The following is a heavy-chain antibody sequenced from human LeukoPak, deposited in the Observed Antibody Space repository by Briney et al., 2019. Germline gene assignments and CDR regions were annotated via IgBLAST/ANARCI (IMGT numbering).Heavy chain of an antibody. J-gene: IGHJ4*02. V-gene: IGHV1-18*01. CDR1: GYTFTSYG. D-gene: IGHD1-26*01. CDR2: ISAYNGNT. CDR3: ACTRPRGSYAPFDY. Sequence: GASVKVSCKASGYTFTSYGISWVRQAPGQGLEWMGWISAYNGNTNYAQKLQGRVTMTTDTSTSTAYMELRSLRSDDTAVYYCACTRPRGSYAPFDYWGQGTLVTVSS.